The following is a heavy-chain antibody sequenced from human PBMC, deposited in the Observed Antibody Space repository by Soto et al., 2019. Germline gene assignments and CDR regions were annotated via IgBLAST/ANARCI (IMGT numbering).Heavy chain of an antibody. CDR1: GDSITSYY. CDR3: ARVPVRYYYYGMDV. V-gene: IGHV4-59*01. CDR2: IYYSGST. Sequence: SETLSLTCTVSGDSITSYYWSWIRQPPGKGLEWIGHIYYSGSTTYNPSLKSRVTISIGTSKNQFSLNLASVAAADTAVYYCARVPVRYYYYGMDVWGQGTTVTVSS. D-gene: IGHD3-10*01. J-gene: IGHJ6*02.